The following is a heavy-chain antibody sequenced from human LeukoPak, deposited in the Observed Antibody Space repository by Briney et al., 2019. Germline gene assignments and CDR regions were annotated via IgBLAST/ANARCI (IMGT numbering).Heavy chain of an antibody. CDR3: ATAPYYYDSSVDY. V-gene: IGHV1-8*01. CDR2: MNPNSGNT. Sequence: GASVKVSCKASGYTFTSYDINWVRQATGQGLEWMGWMNPNSGNTGYAQKFQGRVTMTRNTSISIAYMELSSLRSEDTAVYYCATAPYYYDSSVDYWGQGTLVTVSS. CDR1: GYTFTSYD. J-gene: IGHJ4*02. D-gene: IGHD3-22*01.